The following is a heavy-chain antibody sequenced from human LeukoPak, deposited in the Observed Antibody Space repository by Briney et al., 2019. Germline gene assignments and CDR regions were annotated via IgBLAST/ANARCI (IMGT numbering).Heavy chain of an antibody. J-gene: IGHJ6*03. V-gene: IGHV3-30*02. CDR3: AKVMPPGRIRFYSYYMDV. CDR2: IRYDGSNE. CDR1: GSTFSSYA. Sequence: GGSLRLSCAASGSTFSSYAMHWVRQAPGKGLEWVAFIRYDGSNEYYADSVKGRFTISRDKSKNTLSLQMNGLRVEDTAVYYCAKVMPPGRIRFYSYYMDVWGKGTTVTVS. D-gene: IGHD2-15*01.